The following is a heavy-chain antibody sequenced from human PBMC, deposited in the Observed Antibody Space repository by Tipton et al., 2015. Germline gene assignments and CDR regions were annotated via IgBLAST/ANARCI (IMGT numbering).Heavy chain of an antibody. CDR1: GGSFTGYY. V-gene: IGHV4-34*11. J-gene: IGHJ4*02. CDR2: IYYTGDT. Sequence: TLSLTCAVYGGSFTGYYWSWIRQPPGKGLELIGYIYYTGDTKYNPSLKSRVTISVDTSKNQFSLNLSSVTAADTAVYYCATAYYFDSRAAYYFDNWGQGTLVTVSS. D-gene: IGHD3-22*01. CDR3: ATAYYFDSRAAYYFDN.